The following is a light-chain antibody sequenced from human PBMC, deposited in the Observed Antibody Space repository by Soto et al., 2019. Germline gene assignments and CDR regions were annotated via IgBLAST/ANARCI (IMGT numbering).Light chain of an antibody. V-gene: IGLV1-44*01. CDR1: TPNIGSTT. J-gene: IGLJ2*01. CDR2: IDN. Sequence: QSVLTQAPSASGTPGQRVTISCSGSTPNIGSTTVNWYQQLPGTAPKLLIYIDNQRPSGVPARFSGSKSGTSASLTITGLQSEDEATYYCATWDDSLNGPVFGGGTKLTVL. CDR3: ATWDDSLNGPV.